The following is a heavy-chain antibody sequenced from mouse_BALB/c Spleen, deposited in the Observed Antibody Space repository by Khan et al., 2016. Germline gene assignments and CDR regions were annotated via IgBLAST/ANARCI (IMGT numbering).Heavy chain of an antibody. Sequence: QVQLKESGPGLVAPSQSLSITCTVSGFSLTGYGVNWVRQPPGKGLEWLGMIRGGDSTDYNSALKYRLSIRKDNSKSHVFFKMNSLQTDDTARYYCTRALYYSGSSYVSYAIDDWGQGTSVTVSS. J-gene: IGHJ4*01. CDR2: IRGGDST. CDR1: GFSLTGYG. D-gene: IGHD1-1*01. V-gene: IGHV2-6-7*01. CDR3: TRALYYSGSSYVSYAIDD.